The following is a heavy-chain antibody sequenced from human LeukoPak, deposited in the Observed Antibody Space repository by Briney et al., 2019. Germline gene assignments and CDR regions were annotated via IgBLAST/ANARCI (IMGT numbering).Heavy chain of an antibody. CDR3: ARATYCSSTSCYSY. D-gene: IGHD2-2*02. J-gene: IGHJ4*02. Sequence: KSSETLSLTCTVSGGSISSYYWSWIRQPPGKGLEWIGYIYYSGSTNYNPSLKSRVTISVDTSKNQFSLKLSSVTAADTAVYYCARATYCSSTSCYSYWGQGTLVTVSS. V-gene: IGHV4-59*12. CDR1: GGSISSYY. CDR2: IYYSGST.